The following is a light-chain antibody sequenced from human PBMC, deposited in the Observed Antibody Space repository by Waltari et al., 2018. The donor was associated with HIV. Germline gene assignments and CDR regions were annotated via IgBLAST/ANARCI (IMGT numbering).Light chain of an antibody. Sequence: QSALTQPPSVSGAPGQRVTISCTGSSSNFGEGYHVPWYPQLPGTAPKLLIYGNSNRPSGVPDRFSGSKSGTSASLAITGLQAEDEADYYCQSYDSRLHVVFGGGTKLTVL. CDR2: GNS. V-gene: IGLV1-40*01. CDR3: QSYDSRLHVV. CDR1: SSNFGEGYH. J-gene: IGLJ2*01.